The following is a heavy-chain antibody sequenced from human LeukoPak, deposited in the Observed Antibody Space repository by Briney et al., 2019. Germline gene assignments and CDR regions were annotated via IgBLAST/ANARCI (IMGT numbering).Heavy chain of an antibody. CDR1: RFTFSDYR. V-gene: IGHV3-7*01. CDR3: ARDDYGDPFDY. J-gene: IGHJ4*02. Sequence: GGSLRLSCVASRFTFSDYRMTWVRQAPGKGLEWVANIKQDGSEKYYVDSVKGRFTISRDNAKNSLYLQMNSLRAEDTAVYYCARDDYGDPFDYWGQGTLVTVSS. D-gene: IGHD4-17*01. CDR2: IKQDGSEK.